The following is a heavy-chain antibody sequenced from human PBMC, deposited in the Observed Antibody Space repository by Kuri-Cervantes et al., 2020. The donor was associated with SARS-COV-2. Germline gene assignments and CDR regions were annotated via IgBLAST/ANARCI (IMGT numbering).Heavy chain of an antibody. CDR3: ARATCYYDSSGYYSDY. Sequence: GSLRLSCAVYGGSFSGYYWSWIRQPPGKGLEWIGEINHSGSTNYNPSLKSRVTISVDTSKNQFSLKLSSVTAADTAVYYCARATCYYDSSGYYSDYWGQGTLVTVSS. CDR1: GGSFSGYY. V-gene: IGHV4-34*01. CDR2: INHSGST. D-gene: IGHD3-22*01. J-gene: IGHJ4*02.